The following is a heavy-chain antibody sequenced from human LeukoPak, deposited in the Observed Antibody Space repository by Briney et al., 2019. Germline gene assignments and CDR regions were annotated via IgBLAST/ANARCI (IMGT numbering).Heavy chain of an antibody. CDR2: INWNSDTK. Sequence: PGRSLRLSCVGSGFAFHNYAMHWVRRPPGKGLEWVSAINWNSDTKAYADSVKGRFTISRDRARNSLYLQMDSLRPEDTALYYCAKDTGGNEAYFYAMDVWGQGTSVTVSS. J-gene: IGHJ6*02. CDR1: GFAFHNYA. V-gene: IGHV3-9*01. D-gene: IGHD4-23*01. CDR3: AKDTGGNEAYFYAMDV.